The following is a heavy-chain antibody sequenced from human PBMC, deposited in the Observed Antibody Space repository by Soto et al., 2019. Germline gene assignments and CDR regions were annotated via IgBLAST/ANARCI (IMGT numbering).Heavy chain of an antibody. D-gene: IGHD2-15*01. CDR1: GYTFTSHG. V-gene: IGHV1-18*04. CDR2: ISAYNGNT. CDR3: ARDFWSIVVVVAATYDAFDI. Sequence: GASVKVSCKASGYTFTSHGISWVRQAPGQGLEWMGWISAYNGNTNYAQKLQGRVTMTTDTSTSTAYMELRSLRSDDTAVYYCARDFWSIVVVVAATYDAFDIWGQGTMVTVSS. J-gene: IGHJ3*02.